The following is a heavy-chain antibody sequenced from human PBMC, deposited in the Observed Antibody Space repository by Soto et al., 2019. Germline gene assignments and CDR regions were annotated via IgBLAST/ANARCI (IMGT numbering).Heavy chain of an antibody. CDR1: GYSISSSNW. J-gene: IGHJ4*02. Sequence: KPSETLSLTCAVSGYSISSSNWWGWIRQPPGKGLEWIGYIYYSGTTYYNPSLKSRVTMSVDTSKNQFSLKLTSVTAVDTAVYYCARREIQGPIDYWGQGTQVTVSS. CDR3: ARREIQGPIDY. CDR2: IYYSGTT. D-gene: IGHD1-26*01. V-gene: IGHV4-28*01.